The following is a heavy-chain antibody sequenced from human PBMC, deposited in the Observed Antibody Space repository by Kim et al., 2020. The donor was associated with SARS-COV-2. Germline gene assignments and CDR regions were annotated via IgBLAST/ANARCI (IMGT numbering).Heavy chain of an antibody. V-gene: IGHV5-51*01. J-gene: IGHJ4*02. CDR3: ARLGPRATGDY. Sequence: GESLKISCQDSGYSFTTYWIDWVRQMPGKGLEWMGIINPGDSETKYSPSFQGQVTISADKSISTAYLQWSSLKASDTAIYYCARLGPRATGDYWGQGTPV. CDR2: INPGDSET. D-gene: IGHD4-4*01. CDR1: GYSFTTYW.